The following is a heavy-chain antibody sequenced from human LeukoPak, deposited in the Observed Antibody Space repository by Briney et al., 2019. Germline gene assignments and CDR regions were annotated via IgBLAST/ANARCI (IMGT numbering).Heavy chain of an antibody. CDR2: IYYSGTT. CDR3: ARHSYNYYGLDV. J-gene: IGHJ6*02. V-gene: IGHV4-59*08. Sequence: PSETLSLTCTVSGGSISPYYWSWIRQPPGKGLEWIGYIYYSGTTNYNPSLKSRVTMPVDRSNNHLSLRLTSVTAADTALYYCARHSYNYYGLDVWGQGTTITVSS. CDR1: GGSISPYY.